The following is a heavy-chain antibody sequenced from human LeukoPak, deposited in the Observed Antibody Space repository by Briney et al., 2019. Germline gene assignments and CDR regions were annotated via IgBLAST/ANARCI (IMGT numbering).Heavy chain of an antibody. CDR1: GGSISNYY. D-gene: IGHD3-16*01. CDR3: ARRGVMGAFDI. CDR2: IYYSGSS. Sequence: PSETLSLTCTVSGGSISNYYWSWIRQPPGKGLEWIGYIYYSGSSNYNPSLKSRVTISVDTSKNQFSLKLSSVTAADTAVYYCARRGVMGAFDIWGQGTMVTVSS. J-gene: IGHJ3*02. V-gene: IGHV4-59*01.